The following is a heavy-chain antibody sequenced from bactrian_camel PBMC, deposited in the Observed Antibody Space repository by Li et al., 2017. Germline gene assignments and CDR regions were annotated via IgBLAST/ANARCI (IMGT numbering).Heavy chain of an antibody. CDR1: GVIYDTGC. Sequence: HVQLVESGGGSVQAGGSLSLSCTVSGVIYDTGCMGWFRLAPGKEREGVATVFTGSGGTYYTDSVKGRFTISKDNNKNNVYLQMNSLEPDDTAMYYCAADRRFWESYIRSDYVSDFDFWGQGTQVTVS. J-gene: IGHJ6*01. D-gene: IGHD4*01. CDR3: AADRRFWESYIRSDYVSDFDF. V-gene: IGHV3S1*01. CDR2: VFTGSGGT.